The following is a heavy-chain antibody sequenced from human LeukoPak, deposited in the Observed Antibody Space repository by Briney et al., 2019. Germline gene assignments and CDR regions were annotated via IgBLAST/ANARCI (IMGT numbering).Heavy chain of an antibody. CDR1: GFTFSSYW. CDR3: AARGYCSSTSCLLEY. Sequence: GGSLRLSCAASGFTFSSYWMHWVRHAPGKGLVRVSHINSDGSSTSHADSVKGRFTISRDNAKSTLYLQMNSLRAEDTAVYYCAARGYCSSTSCLLEYWGQGTLVTVSS. V-gene: IGHV3-74*01. J-gene: IGHJ4*02. D-gene: IGHD2-2*01. CDR2: INSDGSST.